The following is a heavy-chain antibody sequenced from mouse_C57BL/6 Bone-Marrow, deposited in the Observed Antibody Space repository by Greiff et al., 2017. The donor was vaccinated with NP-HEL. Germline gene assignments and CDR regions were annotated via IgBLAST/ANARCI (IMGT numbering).Heavy chain of an antibody. J-gene: IGHJ4*01. CDR2: IYPGDGDT. CDR3: ARYHYYGSSYYYAMDY. Sequence: QVQLKQSGPELVKPGASVKISCKASGYAFSSSWMNWVKQRPGKGLEWIGRIYPGDGDTNYNGKFKGKATLTADKSSSTAYMQLSSLTSEDSAVYFCARYHYYGSSYYYAMDYWGQGTSVTVSS. D-gene: IGHD1-1*01. V-gene: IGHV1-82*01. CDR1: GYAFSSSW.